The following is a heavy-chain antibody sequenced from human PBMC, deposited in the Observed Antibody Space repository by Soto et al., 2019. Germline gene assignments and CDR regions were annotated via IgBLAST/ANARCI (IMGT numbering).Heavy chain of an antibody. CDR3: ATYGSGGKFDF. D-gene: IGHD2-15*01. CDR1: GGSFSSFY. J-gene: IGHJ4*02. CDR2: VYYSGTT. Sequence: SETLSLTCTVSGGSFSSFYWSWIRQPLGKGLEWIGYVYYSGTTNYNPSLKGRVSISVDTSKNQFSLKLTSVTAADTAVYYCATYGSGGKFDFWGLGTLVTVSS. V-gene: IGHV4-59*01.